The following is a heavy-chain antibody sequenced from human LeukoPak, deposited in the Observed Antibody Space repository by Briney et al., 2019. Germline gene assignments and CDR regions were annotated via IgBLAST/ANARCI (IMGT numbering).Heavy chain of an antibody. D-gene: IGHD5/OR15-5a*01. CDR1: GYTFTGYY. J-gene: IGHJ6*03. Sequence: VASVKVSCKASGYTFTGYYMHWVRQAPGQGLEWMGWINPNSGGTNYAQKFQGRVTMTRDTSISTAYMELSRLRSDDTAVYYCASTSRVRGGYSVNYYYYYYMDVWGKGTTVTVSS. CDR3: ASTSRVRGGYSVNYYYYYYMDV. V-gene: IGHV1-2*02. CDR2: INPNSGGT.